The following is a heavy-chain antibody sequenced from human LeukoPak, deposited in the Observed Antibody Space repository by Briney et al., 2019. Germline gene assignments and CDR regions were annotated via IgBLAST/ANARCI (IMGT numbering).Heavy chain of an antibody. CDR1: GFTFSTYW. D-gene: IGHD5-24*01. J-gene: IGHJ4*02. CDR3: ARLGRDGYNYKFDY. Sequence: GSLRLSCAASGFTFSTYWMSWIRQPPGKGLEWIGEINHSGSTNYNPSLKSRVTISVDTSKNQFSLKLSSVTAADTAVYYCARLGRDGYNYKFDYWGQGTLVTVSS. V-gene: IGHV4-34*01. CDR2: INHSGST.